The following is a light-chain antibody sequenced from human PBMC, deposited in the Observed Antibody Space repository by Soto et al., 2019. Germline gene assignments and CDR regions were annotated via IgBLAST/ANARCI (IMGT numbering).Light chain of an antibody. Sequence: EIVMTQSPATLSVSPGERATLSCRASQSVSSNLAWYQQKPGQAPRLLIYGASTRATGTPDRFSGSGSGTDFTLTISRLEPEDFAVYYCQQYGSSARTFGQGTKVDIK. CDR2: GAS. V-gene: IGKV3-20*01. CDR3: QQYGSSART. CDR1: QSVSSN. J-gene: IGKJ1*01.